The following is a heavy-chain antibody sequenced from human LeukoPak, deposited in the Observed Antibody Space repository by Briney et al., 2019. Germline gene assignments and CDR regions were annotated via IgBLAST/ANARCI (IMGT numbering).Heavy chain of an antibody. CDR2: IYHSGST. J-gene: IGHJ4*02. D-gene: IGHD3-22*01. CDR1: GGSISSGNW. V-gene: IGHV4-4*02. CDR3: ARGGHYYDSSGYYDLPFDY. Sequence: SETLSLTCAVSGGSISSGNWWSWVRQPPGKGLEWTGEIYHSGSTNYNPSLKSRVTISIDKSKNQFSLKLKSVTAADTAVYYCARGGHYYDSSGYYDLPFDYWGQGTLVTVSS.